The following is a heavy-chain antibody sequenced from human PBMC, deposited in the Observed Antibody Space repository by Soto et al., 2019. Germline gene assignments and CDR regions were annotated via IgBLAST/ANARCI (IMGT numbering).Heavy chain of an antibody. Sequence: SETLSLTCAVSGCSISSGGYSWSWIRQPPGKGLEWIGYMYHSGSTYYNPSLKSRVTISVDRSKNQFSLKLSSVTAADTAVHYCARTPDIWGQGTMVT. CDR3: ARTPDI. J-gene: IGHJ3*02. CDR1: GCSISSGGYS. V-gene: IGHV4-30-2*01. CDR2: MYHSGST.